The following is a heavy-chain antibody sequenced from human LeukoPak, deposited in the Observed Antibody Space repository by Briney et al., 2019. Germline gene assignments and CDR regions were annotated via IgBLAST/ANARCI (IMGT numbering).Heavy chain of an antibody. Sequence: PGGSLRLSCAASGFTFSSYWMYWVRQAPGKGLEWVADIKQDGSEKYYVDSVKGRFTISRDNDKNLLYLQMNSVRAENTAVYYCARSIKHYMDVWGKGTTVTVSS. CDR1: GFTFSSYW. CDR3: ARSIKHYMDV. CDR2: IKQDGSEK. J-gene: IGHJ6*03. V-gene: IGHV3-7*01.